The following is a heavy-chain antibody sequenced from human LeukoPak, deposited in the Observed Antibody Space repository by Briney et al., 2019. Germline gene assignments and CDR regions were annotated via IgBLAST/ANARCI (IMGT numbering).Heavy chain of an antibody. CDR2: ISYDGSNK. D-gene: IGHD3-10*01. CDR3: AKGMAAYGSGSLFDY. Sequence: GGSLRLSCAASGFTFSSYGMHWVRQAPGKGLEWVAVISYDGSNKYYADSVKGRFTISRDNSKKTLYLQMNSLRAEDTAVYYCAKGMAAYGSGSLFDYCGQGTLVTVSS. J-gene: IGHJ4*02. CDR1: GFTFSSYG. V-gene: IGHV3-30*18.